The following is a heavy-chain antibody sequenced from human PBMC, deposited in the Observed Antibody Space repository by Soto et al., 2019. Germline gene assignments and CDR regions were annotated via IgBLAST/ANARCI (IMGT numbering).Heavy chain of an antibody. CDR2: INPNSGGT. J-gene: IGHJ5*02. CDR1: GYTFTGYY. Sequence: GASVKVSCKASGYTFTGYYMHWVRQAPGQGLEWMGWINPNSGGTNYAQKFQGWVTMTRDTSISTAYMELSRLRSDDTAVYYCARGLVGVGDWFDPWGQGTLVTVSS. V-gene: IGHV1-2*04. D-gene: IGHD6-19*01. CDR3: ARGLVGVGDWFDP.